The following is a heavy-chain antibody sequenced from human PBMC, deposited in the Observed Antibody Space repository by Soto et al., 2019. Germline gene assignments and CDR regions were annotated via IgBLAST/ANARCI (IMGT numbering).Heavy chain of an antibody. D-gene: IGHD1-26*01. CDR2: INPSGGST. CDR3: ARRGADHFYFDY. J-gene: IGHJ4*02. V-gene: IGHV1-46*03. Sequence: ASVKVSCTASGYIFTSYYMHWVRQAPGQGLEWMGIINPSGGSTSYAQKFQGRVTMTRDTSTSTVYMELSSLRSEDTAVYYCARRGADHFYFDYWGQGTLVTVSS. CDR1: GYIFTSYY.